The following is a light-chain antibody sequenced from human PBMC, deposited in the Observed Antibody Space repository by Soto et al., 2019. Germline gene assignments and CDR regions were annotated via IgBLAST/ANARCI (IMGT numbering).Light chain of an antibody. CDR1: SSDVGAYNY. J-gene: IGLJ2*01. V-gene: IGLV2-14*01. CDR2: EVS. Sequence: QSALTQPASVSGSPGQSITISCTGTSSDVGAYNYISWYQQHPGTAPKLMIYEVSNRPSGVSTRFSGSKSGNTASLTISGLQAEDEGDYYCSTYINSITFVIFGGGTKLTVL. CDR3: STYINSITFVI.